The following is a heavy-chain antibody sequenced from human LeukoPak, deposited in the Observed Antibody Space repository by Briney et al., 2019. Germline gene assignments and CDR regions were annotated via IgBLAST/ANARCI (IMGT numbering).Heavy chain of an antibody. J-gene: IGHJ4*02. CDR3: ARSARLDVDPFDY. CDR1: GFTFSSYW. V-gene: IGHV3-7*01. Sequence: GGSLRLSCAASGFTFSSYWMHWVRQAPGKGLEWVANIKQDGSEKYYVDSVKGRFTISRDNSKNTLYLQMNSLRAEDTAVYYCARSARLDVDPFDYWGQGTLVTVSS. D-gene: IGHD5-12*01. CDR2: IKQDGSEK.